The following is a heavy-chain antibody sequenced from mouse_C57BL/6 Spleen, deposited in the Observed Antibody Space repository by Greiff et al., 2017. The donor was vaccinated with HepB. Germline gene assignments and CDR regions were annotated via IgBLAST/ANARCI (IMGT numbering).Heavy chain of an antibody. CDR1: GFTFSSYG. J-gene: IGHJ1*03. CDR2: ISSGGSYT. V-gene: IGHV5-6*02. CDR3: ARIYGSLWYFDV. D-gene: IGHD1-1*01. Sequence: DVKLVESGGDLVKPGGSLKLSCAASGFTFSSYGMSWVRQTPDKRLEWVATISSGGSYTYYPDSVKGRFTISRDNAKNTLYLQMSSLKSEDTAMYYCARIYGSLWYFDVWGTGTTVTVSS.